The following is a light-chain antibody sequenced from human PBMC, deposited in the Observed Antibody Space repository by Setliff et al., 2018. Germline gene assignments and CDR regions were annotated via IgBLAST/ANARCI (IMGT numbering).Light chain of an antibody. CDR2: RND. CDR3: AAWDNSLSGYV. CDR1: SPNIGSNY. V-gene: IGLV1-47*01. J-gene: IGLJ1*01. Sequence: HSVLTQPPSASGTPGQRVIISCSGSSPNIGSNYVYWYQQVPGTTPKLLINRNDQRPSGVPDRFSGSKSGTSASLAISGLRSEDEADYYCAAWDNSLSGYVFGAGTKVTVL.